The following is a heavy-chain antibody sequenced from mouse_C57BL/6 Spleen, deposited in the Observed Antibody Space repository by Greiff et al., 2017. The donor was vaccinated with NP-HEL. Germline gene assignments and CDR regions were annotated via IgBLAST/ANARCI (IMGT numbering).Heavy chain of an antibody. CDR2: INPNNGGT. J-gene: IGHJ4*01. CDR1: GYTFTDYN. V-gene: IGHV1-18*01. D-gene: IGHD2-2*01. CDR3: ARTWLPLYAMDY. Sequence: VQLQQSGPELVKPGASVKIPCKASGYTFTDYNMDWVKQSHGKSLEWIGDINPNNGGTSYNQKFKGKATLTVDKSSSTAYMELRSLTSEDTAVYYCARTWLPLYAMDYWGQGTSVTVSS.